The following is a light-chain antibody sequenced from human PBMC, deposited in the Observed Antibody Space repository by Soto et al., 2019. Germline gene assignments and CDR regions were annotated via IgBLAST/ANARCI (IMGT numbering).Light chain of an antibody. CDR2: DVS. CDR3: RSYTSSTSYV. V-gene: IGLV2-14*01. CDR1: SSAVAGYNS. Sequence: LTQPASVSGSPGQSITLSRTGTSSAVAGYNSVSWYQQYPGKAPKLMIHDVSNRPSGVSNRFSGSKSGNTASLTISGLQAEDEADYYCRSYTSSTSYVFGSGTKVTVL. J-gene: IGLJ1*01.